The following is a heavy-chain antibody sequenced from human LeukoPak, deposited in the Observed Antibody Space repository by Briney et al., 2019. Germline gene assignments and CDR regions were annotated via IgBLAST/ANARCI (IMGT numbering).Heavy chain of an antibody. D-gene: IGHD3-22*01. CDR1: GGSISSYY. CDR2: IYYSGST. J-gene: IGHJ3*02. V-gene: IGHV4-59*08. CDR3: ARTYYYDSSGYFNDAFDI. Sequence: SETLSPTCTVSGGSISSYYWSWIRQPPGKGLEWIGYIYYSGSTNYNPYLKSRATISVDTSKNQFSLKLSSVTAADTAVYYCARTYYYDSSGYFNDAFDIWGQGTMVTVSS.